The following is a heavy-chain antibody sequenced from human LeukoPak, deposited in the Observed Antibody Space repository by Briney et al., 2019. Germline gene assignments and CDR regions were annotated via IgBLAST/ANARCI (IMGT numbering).Heavy chain of an antibody. Sequence: PSETLSLTCTVSGGSISSYYWSWIRQPPGKGLEWIGEINHSGSTNYNPSLKSRVTISVDTSKNQFSLKLSSVTAADTAVYYCASPGSGGSGNYFDYWGQGTLVTVSS. CDR3: ASPGSGGSGNYFDY. D-gene: IGHD2-15*01. J-gene: IGHJ4*02. CDR2: INHSGST. CDR1: GGSISSYY. V-gene: IGHV4-34*01.